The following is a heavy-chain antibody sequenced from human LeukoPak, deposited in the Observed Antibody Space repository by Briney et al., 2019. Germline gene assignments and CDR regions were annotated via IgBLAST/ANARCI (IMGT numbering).Heavy chain of an antibody. D-gene: IGHD6-19*01. V-gene: IGHV3-9*01. Sequence: PGRSLRLSCAASGFTFDDYAMHWVRHTPGKGLEWVSGINWNSGSIDYADSVKGRFTISRDNAKNSLYLQMYSLRAEDTAVYYCVKEVGTVAGSGAGDDWGQGTLVTVSS. J-gene: IGHJ4*02. CDR1: GFTFDDYA. CDR2: INWNSGSI. CDR3: VKEVGTVAGSGAGDD.